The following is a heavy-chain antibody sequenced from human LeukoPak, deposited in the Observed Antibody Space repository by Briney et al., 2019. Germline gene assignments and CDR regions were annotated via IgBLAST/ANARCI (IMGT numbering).Heavy chain of an antibody. CDR2: ISGSGGST. CDR3: AGSLGYSSGWYTG. D-gene: IGHD6-19*01. J-gene: IGHJ4*02. V-gene: IGHV3-23*01. Sequence: GGSLRLSCAASGFTVSSNYMSWVRQAPGKGLEWVSAISGSGGSTYYADSVKGRFTISRDNSKNTLYLQMNSLRAEDTAVYYCAGSLGYSSGWYTGWGQGTLVTVSS. CDR1: GFTVSSNY.